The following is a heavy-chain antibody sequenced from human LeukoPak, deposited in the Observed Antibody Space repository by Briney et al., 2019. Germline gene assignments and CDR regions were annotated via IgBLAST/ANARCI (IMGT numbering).Heavy chain of an antibody. D-gene: IGHD6-19*01. V-gene: IGHV1-69*01. CDR2: IIPIFGTA. Sequence: SVKVSCKASGGTFSSYAISWVRQAPGQGLEWMGGIIPIFGTANYAQKFQGRVTITADESTSTAYMELSSLRADDTAIYYCAKSMTLQWRGFFDLWGRGTHVTVSS. J-gene: IGHJ2*01. CDR1: GGTFSSYA. CDR3: AKSMTLQWRGFFDL.